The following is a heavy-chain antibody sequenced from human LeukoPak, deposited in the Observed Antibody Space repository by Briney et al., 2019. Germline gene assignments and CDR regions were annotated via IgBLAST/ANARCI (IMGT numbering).Heavy chain of an antibody. Sequence: SETLSLTCSVSGGSITGDYWSWIRQPPGKGLEWIGYIYSSGSTKYNPSLQSRVTISVDTSKNQFSLKLSSVTAADTAVYYCARGLRGYSYGASFDYWGQGTLVTVSS. J-gene: IGHJ4*02. V-gene: IGHV4-59*12. D-gene: IGHD5-18*01. CDR2: IYSSGST. CDR1: GGSITGDY. CDR3: ARGLRGYSYGASFDY.